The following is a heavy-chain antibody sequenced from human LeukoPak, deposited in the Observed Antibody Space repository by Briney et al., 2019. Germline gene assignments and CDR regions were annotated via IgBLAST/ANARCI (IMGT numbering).Heavy chain of an antibody. D-gene: IGHD3-10*01. CDR3: ARQYYYGSPPRDYGMDV. J-gene: IGHJ6*02. CDR1: GYSFTSYW. V-gene: IGHV5-51*01. Sequence: GESLKISCRGFGYSFTSYWIAWVRQMPGKGLEWMGIIYPGDSDTRYSPSFQGLVTFSADKSISTAYLQWSSLKASDTAMYYCARQYYYGSPPRDYGMDVWGQGTTVTVSS. CDR2: IYPGDSDT.